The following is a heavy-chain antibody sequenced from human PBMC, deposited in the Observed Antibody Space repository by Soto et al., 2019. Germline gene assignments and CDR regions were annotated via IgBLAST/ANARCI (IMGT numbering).Heavy chain of an antibody. J-gene: IGHJ4*02. CDR2: IYYSGNT. CDR3: ARHKDTSSRYLLPDY. D-gene: IGHD6-13*01. CDR1: GGSISSGSHY. V-gene: IGHV4-39*01. Sequence: QLQLQESGPGLVKPSETLSLTCTVSGGSISSGSHYWGWIRQPPGKGLEWIGSIYYSGNTYYNPSLMRRVTISVDTSKNQFSLKLSSVTAADTAVYYCARHKDTSSRYLLPDYWGRGTLVTVSS.